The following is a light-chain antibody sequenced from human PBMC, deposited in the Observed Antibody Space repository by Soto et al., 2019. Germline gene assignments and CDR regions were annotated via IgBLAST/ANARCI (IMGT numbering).Light chain of an antibody. V-gene: IGKV3-20*01. CDR1: QSVSSD. Sequence: IVLSLSPATLSLYTGERATLSCRASQSVSSDLAWYQQKPGQAPRLLIYGASNRATGIPDRFSGSGSGTDFTLTFSRLEPEDFAVHYCQQYGSSGTFGQGAKVDIK. J-gene: IGKJ1*01. CDR3: QQYGSSGT. CDR2: GAS.